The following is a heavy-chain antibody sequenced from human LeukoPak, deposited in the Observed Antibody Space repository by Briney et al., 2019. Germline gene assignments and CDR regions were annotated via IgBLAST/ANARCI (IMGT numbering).Heavy chain of an antibody. CDR3: ARFVVVPAASAFDY. CDR2: IYHSGST. J-gene: IGHJ4*02. V-gene: IGHV4-38-2*02. D-gene: IGHD2-2*01. CDR1: GYSISSGYY. Sequence: SETLSLTCTVSGYSISSGYYWGWIRPPPGKGREWIGSIYHSGSTYYNPSLKSRVTISVDTSKNQFSLKLSSVTAADTAVYYCARFVVVPAASAFDYWGQGTLVTVSS.